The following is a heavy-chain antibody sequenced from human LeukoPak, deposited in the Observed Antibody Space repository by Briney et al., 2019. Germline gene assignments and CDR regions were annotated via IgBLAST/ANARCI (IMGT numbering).Heavy chain of an antibody. Sequence: ASVKVSCKASGYTFTGYYMHWVRQAPGQGLEWMGWINPNSGGTDYAQKFQGRVTMTRDTSISTAYMELSRLRSDDTAVYYCARVRGSYGYDAFDIWGQGTMVTVSS. CDR1: GYTFTGYY. CDR2: INPNSGGT. V-gene: IGHV1-2*02. J-gene: IGHJ3*02. CDR3: ARVRGSYGYDAFDI. D-gene: IGHD1-26*01.